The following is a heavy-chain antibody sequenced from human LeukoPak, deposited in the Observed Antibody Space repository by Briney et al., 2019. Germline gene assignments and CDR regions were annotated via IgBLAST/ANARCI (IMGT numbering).Heavy chain of an antibody. CDR2: ISSSSSYI. CDR1: GFTFSSYS. D-gene: IGHD3-9*01. J-gene: IGHJ4*02. V-gene: IGHV3-21*01. Sequence: GVSLRLSCAASGFTFSSYSMNWVRQVPGKGLEWVSSISSSSSYIYYADSVKGRFTISRDNAKNSLYLQMNSLRAEDTAVYYCARGNDILTGYLDYWGQGTLVTVSS. CDR3: ARGNDILTGYLDY.